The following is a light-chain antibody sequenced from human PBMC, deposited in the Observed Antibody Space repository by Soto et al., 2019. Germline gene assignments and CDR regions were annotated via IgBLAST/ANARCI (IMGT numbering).Light chain of an antibody. CDR2: GAS. Sequence: DIEMTQSPSSLSASVGDRVTITCQASQDISEYLNWYQQKPGKAPKLLIYGASHFETGVPSRFSGSGSGADFTFTINNLQPEDIATYYCQQYTQVPRTFGQGTKVEIK. V-gene: IGKV1-33*01. CDR3: QQYTQVPRT. CDR1: QDISEY. J-gene: IGKJ2*01.